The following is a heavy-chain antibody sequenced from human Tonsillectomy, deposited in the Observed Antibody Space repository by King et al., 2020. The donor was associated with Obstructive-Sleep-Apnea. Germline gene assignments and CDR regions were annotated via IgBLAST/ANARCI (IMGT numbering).Heavy chain of an antibody. CDR2: IYYSGST. CDR1: GGSISSSSYY. J-gene: IGHJ4*02. V-gene: IGHV4-39*01. D-gene: IGHD6-13*01. Sequence: PLQESGPGLVKPSETLSLTCTVSGGSISSSSYYWGWIRQPPGKGLEWIGSIYYSGSTYYNPSLKSRVTISVDTSKNQFSLKLSSVTAADTAVYYCARQTSNIAAAGADFDYWGQGTLVTVSS. CDR3: ARQTSNIAAAGADFDY.